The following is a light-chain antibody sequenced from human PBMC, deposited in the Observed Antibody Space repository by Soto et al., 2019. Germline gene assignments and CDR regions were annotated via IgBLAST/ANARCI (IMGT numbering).Light chain of an antibody. CDR1: PAIANY. CDR2: GAS. J-gene: IGKJ1*01. CDR3: QQFNSYLWT. V-gene: IGKV1-9*01. Sequence: DIQLTQSPSLLSASVGDRITITCRASPAIANYFAWYQQKPGEAPKLLIYGASTLQGGVPSRFSGSADGAEFTLTISNLQPEDIATYDCQQFNSYLWTFGQGTKVEIK.